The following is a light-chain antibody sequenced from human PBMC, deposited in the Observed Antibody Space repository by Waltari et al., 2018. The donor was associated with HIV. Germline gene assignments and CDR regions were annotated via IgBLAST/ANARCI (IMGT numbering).Light chain of an antibody. CDR3: SSSTNSSPVV. CDR1: SSDVGGYNS. J-gene: IGLJ3*02. Sequence: PGQSITISCTGTSSDVGGYNSVPWYQHHPGEAPRLMIYEVSNRPSGISNRFSGSKSGNTASLTISGLQAEDEADYFCSSSTNSSPVVFGGGTKLTVL. V-gene: IGLV2-14*01. CDR2: EVS.